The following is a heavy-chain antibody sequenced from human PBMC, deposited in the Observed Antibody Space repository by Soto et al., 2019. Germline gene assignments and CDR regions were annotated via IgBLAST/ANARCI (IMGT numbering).Heavy chain of an antibody. D-gene: IGHD6-19*01. J-gene: IGHJ4*02. Sequence: QVQLVQSGAEVRKPGASVKVSCEASGYTFTSYDIYWVRQATGQGLEWMGWMNPNTGNSGYAQKFQGRVTMTSDTSISTAHMELSSLRSEDAAVYYCARRAETNGWKGFGADKYYFAFWGQGTLVTVSS. V-gene: IGHV1-8*01. CDR2: MNPNTGNS. CDR3: ARRAETNGWKGFGADKYYFAF. CDR1: GYTFTSYD.